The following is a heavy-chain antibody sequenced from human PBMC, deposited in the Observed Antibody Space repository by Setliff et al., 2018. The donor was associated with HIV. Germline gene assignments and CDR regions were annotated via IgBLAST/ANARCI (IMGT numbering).Heavy chain of an antibody. J-gene: IGHJ4*02. CDR3: ARVGGYNKFDY. Sequence: GSLRLSCAASGFTFSNYWMHWVRQAPGKGLVWVSRINPDGSATSYADSVKGRFTISRDNAKNTLYLQMNSLGAEDTAVYYCARVGGYNKFDYWGQGTLVTVSS. D-gene: IGHD5-12*01. CDR2: INPDGSAT. CDR1: GFTFSNYW. V-gene: IGHV3-74*01.